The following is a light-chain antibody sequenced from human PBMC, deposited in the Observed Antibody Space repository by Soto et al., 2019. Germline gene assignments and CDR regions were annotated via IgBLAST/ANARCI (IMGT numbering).Light chain of an antibody. Sequence: EIVMTQSPATLSVSPGERATLSCRASQSVSSNLAWYQQKPGQAPRLLIYGAATRATGIPARFSGSGSGTESTLTISSLQSEDFAVYYCQHYNYWPPWTFGQGTKVEIK. J-gene: IGKJ1*01. CDR3: QHYNYWPPWT. CDR2: GAA. CDR1: QSVSSN. V-gene: IGKV3-15*01.